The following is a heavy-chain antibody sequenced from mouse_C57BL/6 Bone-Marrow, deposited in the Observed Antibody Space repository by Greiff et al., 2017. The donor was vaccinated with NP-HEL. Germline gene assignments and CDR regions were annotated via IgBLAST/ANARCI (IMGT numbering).Heavy chain of an antibody. D-gene: IGHD3-2*02. CDR2: IYPGSGST. Sequence: QVQLQQPGAELVKPGASVKMSCKASGYTFTSYWITWVKQRPGQGLEWIGDIYPGSGSTNYNEKFKSKATLTVDTSSSTAYMQLSSLTSEDSAVYYCAREPPTVTRRLRTCWYFDVWGTGTTVTVSS. CDR1: GYTFTSYW. V-gene: IGHV1-55*01. J-gene: IGHJ1*03. CDR3: AREPPTVTRRLRTCWYFDV.